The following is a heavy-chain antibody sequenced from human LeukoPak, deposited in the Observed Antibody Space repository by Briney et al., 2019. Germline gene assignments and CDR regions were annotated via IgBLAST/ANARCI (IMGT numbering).Heavy chain of an antibody. Sequence: PGRSLRLSCEASGFTFSSYAMSWVRQTPGKGLEWVSGISGSGGNTYYADSVKGRFTISRDNSKNTLYLQMNSQRAEDTAVYYCARDGLLWSGELRGRFDYWGQGTLVTVSS. CDR1: GFTFSSYA. CDR2: ISGSGGNT. CDR3: ARDGLLWSGELRGRFDY. J-gene: IGHJ4*02. V-gene: IGHV3-23*01. D-gene: IGHD3-10*01.